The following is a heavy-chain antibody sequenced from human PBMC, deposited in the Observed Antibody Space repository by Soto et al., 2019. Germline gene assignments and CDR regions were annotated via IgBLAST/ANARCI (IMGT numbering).Heavy chain of an antibody. J-gene: IGHJ5*02. V-gene: IGHV1-18*01. CDR3: ARDRGYNWNYGWFDP. Sequence: ASVKVSCKASGYTFTSYAMQWVRQAPGVRQAPGQGLEWMGRISAYNGNTNYAQKLQGRVTMTTDTSTSTAYMELRSLRSDDTAVYYCARDRGYNWNYGWFDPWGQGTLVTVSS. D-gene: IGHD1-7*01. CDR2: ISAYNGNT. CDR1: GYTFTSYA.